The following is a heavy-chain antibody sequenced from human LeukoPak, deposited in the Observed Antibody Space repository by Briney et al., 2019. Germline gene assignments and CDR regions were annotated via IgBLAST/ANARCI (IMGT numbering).Heavy chain of an antibody. CDR3: ARHPGSGWYEAYYFDY. CDR1: GGSISSSSYY. J-gene: IGHJ4*02. V-gene: IGHV4-39*01. CDR2: IYYSGST. Sequence: SETLSLTCTVSGGSISSSSYYWGWLRQPPGKGLESFGSIYYSGSTYYNPSLKSRVTISVDTSKKQFSLKLSSVTAADTAVYYCARHPGSGWYEAYYFDYWGQGTLVTVSS. D-gene: IGHD6-19*01.